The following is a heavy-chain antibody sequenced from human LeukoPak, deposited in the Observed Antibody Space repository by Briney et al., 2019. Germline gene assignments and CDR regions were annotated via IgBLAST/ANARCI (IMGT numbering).Heavy chain of an antibody. CDR2: ISTYDDGR. J-gene: IGHJ5*02. CDR1: GYTFTRYG. V-gene: IGHV1-18*01. Sequence: GASVKVSCRGSGYTFTRYGISWVRHAPGDGLEWMGWISTYDDGRSNAQKFQGRVTLTTDISTNTAYMELRSLRSDDTAVYYCARLKRYSSGWYDVSWFDPWGQGTLVTVSS. CDR3: ARLKRYSSGWYDVSWFDP. D-gene: IGHD6-19*01.